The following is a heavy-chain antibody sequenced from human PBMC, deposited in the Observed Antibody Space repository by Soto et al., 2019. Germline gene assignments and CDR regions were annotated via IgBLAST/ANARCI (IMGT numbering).Heavy chain of an antibody. CDR2: ISASGGRP. J-gene: IGHJ4*02. D-gene: IGHD3-16*02. Sequence: EVQLLESGGGLVQPGGSLRLSCTASGITFSNYAMSWVRQAPTKGLEWVSSISASGGRPYYADSVKGRFTILRDNSKNTLYLQMNSLRVEDTAVYYCAKDPDRYDYVWGTYHHIDHWGQGTLVTVSS. CDR3: AKDPDRYDYVWGTYHHIDH. CDR1: GITFSNYA. V-gene: IGHV3-23*01.